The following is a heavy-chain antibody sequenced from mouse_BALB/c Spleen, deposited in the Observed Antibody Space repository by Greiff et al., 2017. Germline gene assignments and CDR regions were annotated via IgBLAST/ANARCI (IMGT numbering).Heavy chain of an antibody. J-gene: IGHJ4*01. Sequence: VQLQQSGAELVRPGASVTLSCKASGYTFTDYEMHWVKQTPVHGLEWIGTIDPETGGTAYNQKFKGKATLTAEKSSSTAYMELRSLTSEDSAVYYCTRRYEGYYYAMDYWGQGTSVTVSS. V-gene: IGHV1-15*01. CDR1: GYTFTDYE. D-gene: IGHD2-14*01. CDR2: IDPETGGT. CDR3: TRRYEGYYYAMDY.